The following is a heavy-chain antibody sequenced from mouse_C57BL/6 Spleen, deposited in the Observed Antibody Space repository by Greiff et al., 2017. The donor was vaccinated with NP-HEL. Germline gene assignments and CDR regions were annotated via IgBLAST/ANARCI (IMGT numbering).Heavy chain of an antibody. J-gene: IGHJ1*03. CDR2: ISSGSSTI. CDR3: ASTTGVYYWYFDV. Sequence: EVQLVESGGGLVKPGGSLKLSCAASGFTFSDYGMHWVRQAPEKGLEWVAYISSGSSTIYYAETVKGRFTISRDNAKNTLFLEMTSLRSEDTAMYYCASTTGVYYWYFDVWGTGTTVTVSS. V-gene: IGHV5-17*01. D-gene: IGHD1-1*01. CDR1: GFTFSDYG.